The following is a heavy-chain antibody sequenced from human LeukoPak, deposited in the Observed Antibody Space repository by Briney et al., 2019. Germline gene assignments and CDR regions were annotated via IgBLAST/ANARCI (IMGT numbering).Heavy chain of an antibody. D-gene: IGHD2-21*02. CDR2: ISGSGGST. CDR1: GFTFSSYA. J-gene: IGHJ3*02. V-gene: IGHV3-23*01. Sequence: GSLRLSCAASGFTFSSYAMSWVRQAPGKGLEWVSAISGSGGSTYYADSVKGRFTISRDNSKNTLYLQMNSLRAEDTAVYYCAKVRSVVVTATHAFDIWGQGTMVTVSS. CDR3: AKVRSVVVTATHAFDI.